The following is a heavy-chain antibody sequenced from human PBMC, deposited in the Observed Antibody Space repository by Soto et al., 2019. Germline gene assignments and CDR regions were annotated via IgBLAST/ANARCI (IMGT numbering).Heavy chain of an antibody. CDR3: AAAHTHGKGYYYYGMDV. V-gene: IGHV1-58*01. CDR1: GFTFTSSA. Sequence: GASVKVSCKASGFTFTSSAVQWVRQARGQRLEWIGWIVVGSGNTNYAQKFQERVTITRDMSTSTAYMELSSLRSEDTAVYYCAAAHTHGKGYYYYGMDVWGQGTTVTVSS. J-gene: IGHJ6*02. CDR2: IVVGSGNT.